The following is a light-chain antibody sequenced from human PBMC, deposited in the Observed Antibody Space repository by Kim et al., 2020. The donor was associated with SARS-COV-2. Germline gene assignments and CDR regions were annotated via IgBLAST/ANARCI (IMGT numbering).Light chain of an antibody. CDR1: HSINDF. J-gene: IGKJ1*01. CDR3: QQYNSYSQTWT. V-gene: IGKV1-5*03. CDR2: RAS. Sequence: VGDRVTITCRASHSINDFLAWYQQKPGKAPKLLIYRASTLQSGVPSRFRGSGSGTEFTLTINSLQPDDSATYYCQQYNSYSQTWTFGQGTKVDIK.